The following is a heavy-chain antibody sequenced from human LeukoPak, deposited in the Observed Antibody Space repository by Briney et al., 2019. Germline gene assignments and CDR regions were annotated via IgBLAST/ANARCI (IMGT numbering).Heavy chain of an antibody. CDR1: GYSFTSYD. V-gene: IGHV1-8*01. J-gene: IGHJ4*02. Sequence: ASVKVSCKASGYSFTSYDINWVRQATGQGLEWMGWMNPNSGNTGYAQKFQGRVTMTRSTSLSTAYMELSSLRSENTAVYYCARVQKFKSPLKYYFDYGGQGTLVTVSS. CDR2: MNPNSGNT. CDR3: ARVQKFKSPLKYYFDY.